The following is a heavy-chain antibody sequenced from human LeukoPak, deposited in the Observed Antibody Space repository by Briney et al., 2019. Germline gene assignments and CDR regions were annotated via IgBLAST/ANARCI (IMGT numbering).Heavy chain of an antibody. CDR3: ARDPWSIAAAGNLQHFQH. CDR2: IYYSGST. D-gene: IGHD6-13*01. V-gene: IGHV4-39*07. J-gene: IGHJ1*01. Sequence: SETLSLTCTVSGGSISSSSYYWGWIRQPPGKGLEWIGSIYYSGSTYYNPSLKSRVTIPVDTSKNQFSLKLSSVTAADTAVYYCARDPWSIAAAGNLQHFQHWGQGTLVTVSS. CDR1: GGSISSSSYY.